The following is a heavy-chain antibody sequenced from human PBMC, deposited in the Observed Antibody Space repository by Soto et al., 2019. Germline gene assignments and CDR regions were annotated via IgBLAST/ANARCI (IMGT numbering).Heavy chain of an antibody. CDR3: ARHGSQHLPWGYYGMDV. CDR2: IYYSGST. V-gene: IGHV4-39*01. Sequence: PSETLSLTCTVSGGPINSYSHYWGWIRQPPGKGLEWIGSIYYSGSTYYNPSLKSRVTISVDTSKNQFSLKLSSVTAADTAVYYCARHGSQHLPWGYYGMDVWGQGTTVTVS. J-gene: IGHJ6*02. CDR1: GGPINSYSHY. D-gene: IGHD1-26*01.